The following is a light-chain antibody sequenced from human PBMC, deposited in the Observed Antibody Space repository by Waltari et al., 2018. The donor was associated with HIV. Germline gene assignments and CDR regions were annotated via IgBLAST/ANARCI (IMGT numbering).Light chain of an antibody. J-gene: IGLJ1*01. CDR2: RNN. CDR1: SSLIGRNY. V-gene: IGLV1-47*01. CDR3: AAWDDSLSGYV. Sequence: QSVLTQPPSASGTPGQRGTISCSASSSLIGRNYVYWYQQTPGTAPKLLIYRNNQRPSGVPDRFSGSKSGTSASLAISGLRSEDEADYYCAAWDDSLSGYVFGTGTKVTVL.